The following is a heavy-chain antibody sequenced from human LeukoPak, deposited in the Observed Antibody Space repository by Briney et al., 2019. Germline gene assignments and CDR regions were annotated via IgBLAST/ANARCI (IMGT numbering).Heavy chain of an antibody. V-gene: IGHV4-38-2*01. D-gene: IGHD3-16*01. CDR1: GYSISRGYS. Sequence: SQTLSLTCAVSGYSISRGYSWAWVRPPPGKGREWIGSFHHSGSTFYNPSLKSRVTISADRSKNKVSLRMSSVTAADTAVYSCARFDYVWETHGMDAFDIWGQGTMVTVSS. J-gene: IGHJ3*02. CDR3: ARFDYVWETHGMDAFDI. CDR2: FHHSGST.